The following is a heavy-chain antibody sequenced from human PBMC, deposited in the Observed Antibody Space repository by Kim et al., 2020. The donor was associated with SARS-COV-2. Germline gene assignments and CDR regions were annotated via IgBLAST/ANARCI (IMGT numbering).Heavy chain of an antibody. D-gene: IGHD6-19*01. CDR2: IIPILGIA. CDR1: GGTFSSYA. J-gene: IGHJ4*02. CDR3: ARPRGQSSGWFPFDY. Sequence: ASVKVSCKASGGTFSSYAISWVRQAPGQGLEWMGRIIPILGIANYAQKFQGRVTITADKSTSTAYMELSSLRSEDTAVYYCARPRGQSSGWFPFDYWGQGTLVTVSS. V-gene: IGHV1-69*04.